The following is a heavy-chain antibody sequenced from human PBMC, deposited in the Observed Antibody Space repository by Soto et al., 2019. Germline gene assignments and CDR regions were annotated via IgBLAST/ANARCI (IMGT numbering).Heavy chain of an antibody. D-gene: IGHD2-2*01. V-gene: IGHV4-31*03. Sequence: QVQLQESGPGLMQPSQTLSLTCTVSGGSIGSGGYWWSWIRQYPGRGLEWIGFVSYTGNTQYNPSLKSRVNISVDTSTKQFSLKLSSVTAADTAVYYCARGTLVRGQGTLVTVSS. J-gene: IGHJ4*02. CDR2: VSYTGNT. CDR3: ARGTLV. CDR1: GGSIGSGGYW.